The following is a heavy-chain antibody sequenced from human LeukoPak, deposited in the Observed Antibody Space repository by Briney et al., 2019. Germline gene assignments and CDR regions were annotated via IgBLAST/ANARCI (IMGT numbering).Heavy chain of an antibody. J-gene: IGHJ4*02. CDR3: ASAAYCGGDCYFFDY. Sequence: SETLSLTCTVSGGSISSSSYYWGWIRQPPGKGLEWIGNIYYSGSTYYNPSLKSRVTISVDTSKNQFSLKLSSVTAADTAVYYCASAAYCGGDCYFFDYWGQGTLVTVSS. CDR1: GGSISSSSYY. CDR2: IYYSGST. D-gene: IGHD2-21*02. V-gene: IGHV4-39*01.